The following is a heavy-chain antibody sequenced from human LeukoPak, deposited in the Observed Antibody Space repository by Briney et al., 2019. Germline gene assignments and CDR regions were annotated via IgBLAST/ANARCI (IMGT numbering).Heavy chain of an antibody. D-gene: IGHD6-13*01. CDR1: GGSISNYY. CDR2: TDYSGST. CDR3: ARSKGQLVRFDY. Sequence: PSETLSLTCTVSGGSISNYYWNWIRQPPGRGLEWIGYTDYSGSTNYNPSLNSRVTISVDMSTNQFSLNLSSVTAADTAVYYCARSKGQLVRFDYWGQGTLVTVSS. V-gene: IGHV4-59*08. J-gene: IGHJ4*02.